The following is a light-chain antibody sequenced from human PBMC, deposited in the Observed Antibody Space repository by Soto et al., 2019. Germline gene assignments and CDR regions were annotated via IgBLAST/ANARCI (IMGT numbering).Light chain of an antibody. J-gene: IGLJ2*01. V-gene: IGLV1-44*01. CDR1: TSNIGTNT. CDR3: ATWDDSLNVV. Sequence: QSVLTQSPSASGTPGQRASISCSGSTSNIGTNTVSWYQHVPGTAPKLLIYSNDQRPSAVPGRFSGSKSGTSASLAISGLLSEYEADYYCATWDDSLNVVFGGGTKLTVL. CDR2: SND.